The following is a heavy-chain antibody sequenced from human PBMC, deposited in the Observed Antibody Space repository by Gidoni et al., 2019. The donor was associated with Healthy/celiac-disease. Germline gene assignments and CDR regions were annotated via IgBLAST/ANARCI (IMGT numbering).Heavy chain of an antibody. CDR1: GGTLSSYA. CDR3: ARDCFEPLRGVGEGAFDI. D-gene: IGHD3-10*01. J-gene: IGHJ3*02. CDR2: LIPILGTA. V-gene: IGHV1-69*06. Sequence: QVQLVQSGAEVKKPASSVTVSCKASGGTLSSYAISWVRQAPGQGLVWLGGLIPILGTANYAQEYEGKVTISADKSTSTAYMELNSLRSKDTAVYYCARDCFEPLRGVGEGAFDIWGQGTMVTVSS.